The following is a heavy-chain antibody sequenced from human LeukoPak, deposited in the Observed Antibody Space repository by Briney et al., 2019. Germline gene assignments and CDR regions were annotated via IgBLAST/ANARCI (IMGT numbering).Heavy chain of an antibody. Sequence: GGSLRLSCAASGFTFSSYAMSWVRQAPGKGLEWVSAISGSGGSTYYADSVKGRFTISRDNSKNTLYLQMSSLRAEDTAVYYCATEGVRGSYYFDYWGQGTLVTVSS. CDR1: GFTFSSYA. CDR2: ISGSGGST. J-gene: IGHJ4*02. D-gene: IGHD1-26*01. CDR3: ATEGVRGSYYFDY. V-gene: IGHV3-23*01.